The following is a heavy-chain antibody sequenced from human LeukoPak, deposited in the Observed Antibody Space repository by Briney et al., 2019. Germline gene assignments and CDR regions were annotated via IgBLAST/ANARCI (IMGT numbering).Heavy chain of an antibody. V-gene: IGHV4-34*01. J-gene: IGHJ4*02. CDR3: ASGAVAGTGDY. CDR2: INHSGST. CDR1: GGSFSGYY. Sequence: PSETLSLTCAVYGGSFSGYYWSWIRQPPGKGLEWIGEINHSGSTNYNPSLKSRVTMSVDTSKNQFSLKLSSVTAADTAVYYCASGAVAGTGDYWGQGTLVTVSS. D-gene: IGHD6-19*01.